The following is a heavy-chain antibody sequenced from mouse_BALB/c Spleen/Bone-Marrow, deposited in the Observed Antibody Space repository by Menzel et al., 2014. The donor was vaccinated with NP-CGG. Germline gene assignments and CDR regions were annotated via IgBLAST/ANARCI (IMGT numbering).Heavy chain of an antibody. CDR1: GFSLTDYG. CDR3: GRLGGYFDY. J-gene: IGHJ2*01. D-gene: IGHD3-3*01. CDR2: IWGGGIT. Sequence: QVQLQQSGPGLVAPSQCLSISCTVSGFSLTDYGVSWIRQPPGEGLEWLGGIWGGGITYYYSALKSSLTISKYNTKSQVFLRMNSQQTDDTAMYYCGRLGGYFDYRGQGTTLTVSS. V-gene: IGHV2-6-5*01.